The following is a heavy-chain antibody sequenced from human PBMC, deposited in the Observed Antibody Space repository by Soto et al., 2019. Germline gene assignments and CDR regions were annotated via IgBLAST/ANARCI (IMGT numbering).Heavy chain of an antibody. Sequence: GGSLRLSCVASGFTFSNYWMTWVRQAPEKGLEWVANINGDGTVTYYMDSVRGRFTISRDNAKSSLHLLMYSLGADDTGVYYCARVSYTSGCYNIDYWGQGTLVTVSS. D-gene: IGHD6-19*01. CDR3: ARVSYTSGCYNIDY. CDR2: INGDGTVT. V-gene: IGHV3-7*01. CDR1: GFTFSNYW. J-gene: IGHJ4*02.